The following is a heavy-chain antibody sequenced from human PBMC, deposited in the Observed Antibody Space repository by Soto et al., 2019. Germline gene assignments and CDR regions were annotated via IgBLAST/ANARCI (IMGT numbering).Heavy chain of an antibody. D-gene: IGHD3-22*01. CDR2: IIPIFGTA. J-gene: IGHJ4*02. Sequence: SVKVSCKASGGTFSSYAISWVRQAPGQGLKWIGGIIPIFGTANYAQKFQGRVTITADESTSTAYMELSSLRSEDTAVYYCARVEKRNYYDSSGYYYGYWGQGTLVTVSS. CDR1: GGTFSSYA. CDR3: ARVEKRNYYDSSGYYYGY. V-gene: IGHV1-69*13.